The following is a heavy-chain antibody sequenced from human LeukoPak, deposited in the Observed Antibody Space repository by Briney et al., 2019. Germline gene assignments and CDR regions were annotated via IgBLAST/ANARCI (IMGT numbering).Heavy chain of an antibody. V-gene: IGHV4-59*01. CDR2: IYYSGNT. CDR3: SRRSRAAAGGAFDI. CDR1: GGSISSYY. D-gene: IGHD6-13*01. J-gene: IGHJ3*02. Sequence: SETLSLTCTVSGGSISSYYWTWIRQPPGKGLEWIGYIYYSGNTNYNPSLKSRVTISLDTSKNQFSLQLSSVTAADTAVYYCSRRSRAAAGGAFDIWGQGTRVTVSS.